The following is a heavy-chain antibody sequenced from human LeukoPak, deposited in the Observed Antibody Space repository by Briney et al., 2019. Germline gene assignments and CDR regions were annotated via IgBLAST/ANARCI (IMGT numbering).Heavy chain of an antibody. V-gene: IGHV3-48*03. Sequence: GGSLRLSCAASGFTISSYEMNWVRQAPGKGLEWVSYISSSGSTIYYADSVKGRFTISRDNAKNSLYLQMNSLRAEDTAVYYCARDRRMGYYASSGYYFDYWGQGTLVTVSS. D-gene: IGHD3-22*01. J-gene: IGHJ4*02. CDR3: ARDRRMGYYASSGYYFDY. CDR1: GFTISSYE. CDR2: ISSSGSTI.